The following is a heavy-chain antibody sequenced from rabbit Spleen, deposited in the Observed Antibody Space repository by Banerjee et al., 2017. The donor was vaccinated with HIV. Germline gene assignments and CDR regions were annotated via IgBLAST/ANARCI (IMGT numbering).Heavy chain of an antibody. CDR2: IYSGSSGDT. D-gene: IGHD4-1*01. V-gene: IGHV1S40*01. CDR3: ARETSSGWGVVSYYFNL. J-gene: IGHJ4*01. Sequence: QSLEESGGDLVKPGASLTLTCTASGFSFSSRYYMCWVRQAPGKGLEWIACIYSGSSGDTYYASWAKGRFTISKTSSTTVTLQMTSQTAADTATYFCARETSSGWGVVSYYFNLWGPGTLVTVS. CDR1: GFSFSSRYY.